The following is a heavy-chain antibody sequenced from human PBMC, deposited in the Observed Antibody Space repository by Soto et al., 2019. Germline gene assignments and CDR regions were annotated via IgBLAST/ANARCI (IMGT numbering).Heavy chain of an antibody. D-gene: IGHD1-1*01. CDR1: GGSISSYY. CDR3: ARHYPIGTNWNYFDH. J-gene: IGHJ4*02. CDR2: SFYRGST. V-gene: IGHV4-59*01. Sequence: QVQLQESGPGLVRPSETLSLTCIVSGGSISSYYWGWIRQPPGKGLEWSGYSFYRGSTNYNPSLESRVTIAVDTSKNQFSLKLRSVTAADTAVYYCARHYPIGTNWNYFDHWGQGTLVTVSS.